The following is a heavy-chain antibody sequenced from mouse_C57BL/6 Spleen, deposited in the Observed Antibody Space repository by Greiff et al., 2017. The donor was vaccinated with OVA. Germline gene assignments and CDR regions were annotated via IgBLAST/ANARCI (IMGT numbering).Heavy chain of an antibody. CDR1: GYTFTDYE. D-gene: IGHD1-1*01. V-gene: IGHV1-15*01. Sequence: VQLQQSGAELVRPGASVTLSCKASGYTFTDYEMHWVKQTPVHGLEWIGAIDPETGGTAYNQKFKGKAILTADKSSSTAYMELRSLTSEDSAVYYCTTTVVAEDRYFDVWGTGTTVTVSS. CDR3: TTTVVAEDRYFDV. CDR2: IDPETGGT. J-gene: IGHJ1*03.